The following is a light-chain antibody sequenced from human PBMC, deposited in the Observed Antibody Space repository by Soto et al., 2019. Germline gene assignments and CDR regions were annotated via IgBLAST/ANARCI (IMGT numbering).Light chain of an antibody. CDR1: RDISNY. Sequence: DIQMTQSPSSLSASVGDRVTITCQASRDISNYLNWYQQKPGKAPKLLIYDASNLETGVPSRFSGSGSGTDFTVTISRLQPEDVATSYCQQYDNLPPVYTFGQGTKLQIK. CDR2: DAS. J-gene: IGKJ2*01. V-gene: IGKV1-33*01. CDR3: QQYDNLPPVYT.